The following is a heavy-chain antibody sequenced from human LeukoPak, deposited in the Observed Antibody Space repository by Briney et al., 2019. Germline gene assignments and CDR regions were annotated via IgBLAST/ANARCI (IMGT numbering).Heavy chain of an antibody. D-gene: IGHD6-13*01. CDR2: INHSGST. J-gene: IGHJ5*02. CDR3: ARGRAAAGRRWFDP. V-gene: IGHV4-34*01. CDR1: GGSFSGYY. Sequence: SETLSLTCAVYGGSFSGYYWSWIRQPPGKGLEWSGEINHSGSTNYNPSLKSRVTISVDTSKNQFSLKLSSVTAADTAVYYCARGRAAAGRRWFDPWGQGTLVTVSS.